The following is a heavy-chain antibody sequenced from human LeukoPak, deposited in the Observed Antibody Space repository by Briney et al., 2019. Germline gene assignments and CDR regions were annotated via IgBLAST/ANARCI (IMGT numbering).Heavy chain of an antibody. V-gene: IGHV4-59*12. Sequence: SETLSLTCAVSGGSISSYYWSWIRQPPGKGLEGVGYIYYRGSTNYNPSLKSRVTISVATSKNQFSLKLSSVTAADTAVYYCARPWGYSDHSALGYWGQGTLVTVSS. D-gene: IGHD2-15*01. J-gene: IGHJ4*02. CDR2: IYYRGST. CDR3: ARPWGYSDHSALGY. CDR1: GGSISSYY.